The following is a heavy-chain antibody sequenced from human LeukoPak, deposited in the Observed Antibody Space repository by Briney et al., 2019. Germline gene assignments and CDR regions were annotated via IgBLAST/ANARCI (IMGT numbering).Heavy chain of an antibody. CDR2: INHSGST. J-gene: IGHJ6*02. V-gene: IGHV4-34*01. CDR1: GGSFSGYY. Sequence: SETLSLTCAVYGGSFSGYYWSWIRQPPGKGLEWIGEINHSGSTNYNPSLKSRVTISVDTSKNQFSLKLSSVTAADTAVYYCARGGGPSSGYSSSWYEGGYYYYGMDVWGQGTTVTVSS. D-gene: IGHD6-13*01. CDR3: ARGGGPSSGYSSSWYEGGYYYYGMDV.